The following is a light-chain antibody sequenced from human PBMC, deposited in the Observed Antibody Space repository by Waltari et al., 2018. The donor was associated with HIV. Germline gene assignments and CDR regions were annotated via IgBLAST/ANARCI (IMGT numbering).Light chain of an antibody. CDR2: EVT. CDR3: TSYTSRNTRV. J-gene: IGLJ1*01. CDR1: TSDVGGYQY. V-gene: IGLV2-14*01. Sequence: QSALTQPASVSGSPGQSITISCTGTTSDVGGYQYVSWYQQHPGKAPKLMIYEVTNRPSGVSFRFSGSKSGNTASLTISGRQAEDEADYFCTSYTSRNTRVFGTGTKVTVL.